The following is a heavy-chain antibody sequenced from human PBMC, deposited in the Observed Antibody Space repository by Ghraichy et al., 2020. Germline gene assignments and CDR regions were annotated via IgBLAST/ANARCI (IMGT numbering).Heavy chain of an antibody. CDR3: AKPYDSSGYYRRGAFDI. V-gene: IGHV3-9*01. Sequence: GGSLRLSCAASGFTFDDYAMHWVRQAPGKGLEWVSGISWNSGSIGYADSVKGRFTISRDNAKNSLYLQMNSLRAEDTALYYCAKPYDSSGYYRRGAFDIWGQGTMVTVSS. J-gene: IGHJ3*02. D-gene: IGHD3-22*01. CDR1: GFTFDDYA. CDR2: ISWNSGSI.